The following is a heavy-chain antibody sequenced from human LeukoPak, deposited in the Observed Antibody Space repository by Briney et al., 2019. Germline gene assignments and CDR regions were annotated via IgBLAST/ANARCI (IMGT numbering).Heavy chain of an antibody. CDR3: FGYDYVWGSCRSLGDY. CDR1: GGSISSSSYY. D-gene: IGHD3-16*02. V-gene: IGHV4-39*01. J-gene: IGHJ4*02. CDR2: IYYSGST. Sequence: SETLSLTCTVSGGSISSSSYYWGWIRQPPGKGLEWIGSIYYSGSTYYNPSLKSRVTISVDTSKNQFSLKLSSVTAADTAVYYCFGYDYVWGSCRSLGDYWGQGTLVTVSS.